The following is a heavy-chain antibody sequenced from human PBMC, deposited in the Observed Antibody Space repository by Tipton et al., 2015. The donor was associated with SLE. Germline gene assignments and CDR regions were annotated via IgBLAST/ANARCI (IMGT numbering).Heavy chain of an antibody. V-gene: IGHV4-34*01. CDR1: GGSFSAYY. J-gene: IGHJ6*04. CDR2: INHSGST. CDR3: ARRRYMDV. Sequence: TLSLTCAVYGGSFSAYYWTWIRQPPGKGLEWIGEINHSGSTNYNPSLKSRVTISVNTSKNQFSLKLSSVTAADTAAYYCARRRYMDVWGKGTTVTVSS.